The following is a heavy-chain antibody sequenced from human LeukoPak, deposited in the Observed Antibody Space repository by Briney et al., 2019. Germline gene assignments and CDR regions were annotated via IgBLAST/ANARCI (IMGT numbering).Heavy chain of an antibody. D-gene: IGHD3-10*01. J-gene: IGHJ4*02. CDR3: AREEAGTYGFQY. CDR1: GDSVSSNSAA. CDR2: TYYRSQWYN. V-gene: IGHV6-1*01. Sequence: SQTLSLTCAIFGDSVSSNSAAWNWIRQSPSRGLEWLGRTYYRSQWYNDYAVSVKGRITINPDTSKSQFPLQLNSVTPEDTAVYFCAREEAGTYGFQYWGQGTLVTVSS.